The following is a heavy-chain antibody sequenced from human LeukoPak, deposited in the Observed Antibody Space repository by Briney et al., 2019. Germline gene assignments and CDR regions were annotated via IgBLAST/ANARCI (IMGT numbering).Heavy chain of an antibody. V-gene: IGHV4-39*01. CDR3: ARRDHTSRSHAWFDP. Sequence: PSETLSLTCTVSGGSVSTISHFWDWVRQPPGKGLEWIVSLSDTGTTYYNPSLESRVTMSVDTSKNQFSLKLSSVTAADTAVYYCARRDHTSRSHAWFDPWGQGTLVTVSS. J-gene: IGHJ5*02. CDR2: LSDTGTT. D-gene: IGHD2-2*01. CDR1: GGSVSTISHF.